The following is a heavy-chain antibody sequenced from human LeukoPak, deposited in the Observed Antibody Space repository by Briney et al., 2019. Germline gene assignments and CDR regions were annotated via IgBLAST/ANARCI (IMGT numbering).Heavy chain of an antibody. D-gene: IGHD3-10*01. Sequence: GGSLRLSCAASGFTFSSYAMSWVRQAPGKGLEWVSAISGSGGSTYYADSEKGRFTISRDNSKNTLYLQMNSLRAEDTAVYYCAKDVLGGSGSFDYWGQGTLVTVSS. V-gene: IGHV3-23*01. J-gene: IGHJ4*02. CDR2: ISGSGGST. CDR3: AKDVLGGSGSFDY. CDR1: GFTFSSYA.